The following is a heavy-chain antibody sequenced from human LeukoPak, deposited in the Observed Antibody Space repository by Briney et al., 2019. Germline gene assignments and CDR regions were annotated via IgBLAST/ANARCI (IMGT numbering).Heavy chain of an antibody. D-gene: IGHD2-2*01. V-gene: IGHV1-18*01. CDR2: ISAYNGNT. Sequence: ASVKVSCTASGYTFTSYGISWVRQAPGQGLEWMGWISAYNGNTNYAQKLQGRVTMTTDTSTSTAYMELRSLRSDDTAVYYCARDGLGYCSSTSCLVGGFDYWGQGTLVTVSS. J-gene: IGHJ4*02. CDR1: GYTFTSYG. CDR3: ARDGLGYCSSTSCLVGGFDY.